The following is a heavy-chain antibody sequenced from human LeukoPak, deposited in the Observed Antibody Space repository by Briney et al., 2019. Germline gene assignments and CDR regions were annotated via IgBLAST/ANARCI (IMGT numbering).Heavy chain of an antibody. Sequence: SETLSLTCAVYGGSFSGYYWSWIRQPPGKGLEWIGEINHSGSTNYNPSLKSRVTISVDTSKNQFSLKLSSVTAADTAVYYCVRDLGSMSRGSRRGYDDYYYYMDVWGKGTTVIISS. CDR1: GGSFSGYY. CDR3: VRDLGSMSRGSRRGYDDYYYYMDV. V-gene: IGHV4-34*01. D-gene: IGHD3-10*01. J-gene: IGHJ6*03. CDR2: INHSGST.